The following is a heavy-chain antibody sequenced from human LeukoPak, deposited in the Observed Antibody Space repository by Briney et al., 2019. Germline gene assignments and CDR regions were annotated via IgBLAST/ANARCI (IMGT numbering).Heavy chain of an antibody. J-gene: IGHJ4*02. Sequence: SETLSLTCAVYGGSFSGYYWSWIRQPPGKGLEWIGEINHSGSTNYNPSLKSRVTISVDTSKNQFSLKLSSVTAADTAVYYCARATVTTLYYFDYWGQGTLVTVSS. CDR1: GGSFSGYY. D-gene: IGHD4-17*01. V-gene: IGHV4-34*01. CDR2: INHSGST. CDR3: ARATVTTLYYFDY.